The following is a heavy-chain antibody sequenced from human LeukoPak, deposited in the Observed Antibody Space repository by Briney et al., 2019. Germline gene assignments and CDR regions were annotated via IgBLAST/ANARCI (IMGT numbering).Heavy chain of an antibody. CDR3: ARSRVRGVADY. D-gene: IGHD3-10*01. Sequence: PSETLSLTCTVSGGSISSDYWSWIRQPPGKGLEWIGYIYYSGNTNYNPSLKSRVTISVDTSNNQFSLKLSPVTAADTAVYYCARSRVRGVADYWGQGTLVTVSS. CDR1: GGSISSDY. J-gene: IGHJ4*02. V-gene: IGHV4-59*01. CDR2: IYYSGNT.